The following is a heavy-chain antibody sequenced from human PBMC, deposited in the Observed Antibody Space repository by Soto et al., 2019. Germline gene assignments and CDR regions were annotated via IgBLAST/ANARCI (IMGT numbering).Heavy chain of an antibody. Sequence: EVQLVESGGGLVQPGGSLRLSCAASGFTFSIFSMNWVRQAPGRGLEWVSYISSSGDTIHYADSVKGRFTISRDNAKNSLYLQMDSLRAEDTAVYYCAREIAVELDYLGQGTLVTVSS. V-gene: IGHV3-48*01. J-gene: IGHJ4*02. CDR2: ISSSGDTI. CDR3: AREIAVELDY. CDR1: GFTFSIFS. D-gene: IGHD6-19*01.